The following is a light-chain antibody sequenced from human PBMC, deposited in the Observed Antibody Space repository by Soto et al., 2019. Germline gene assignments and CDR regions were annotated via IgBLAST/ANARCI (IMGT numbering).Light chain of an antibody. V-gene: IGKV1-5*03. CDR3: LQHYAFPIT. Sequence: PSTLSGSVGDRVTITCRASQTISSWLAWYQQKPGKAPKLLIYKASTLKSGVPSRFSGSGSGTEFTLTISSVQPEDFATYYCLQHYAFPITFGQGTRLEIK. CDR2: KAS. CDR1: QTISSW. J-gene: IGKJ5*01.